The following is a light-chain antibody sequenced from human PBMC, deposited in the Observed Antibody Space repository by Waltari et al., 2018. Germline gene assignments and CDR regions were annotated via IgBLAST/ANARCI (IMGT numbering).Light chain of an antibody. CDR2: VNSDGSH. V-gene: IGLV4-69*02. J-gene: IGLJ3*02. CDR1: SGHSNNA. CDR3: QTWGTGIGV. Sequence: QLVLTQSPSPSASLGASVNLTCTLSSGHSNNAIAWHQQQPEKGPRYLMRVNSDGSHNKGDGIPDRFSGSSSGAERYLTISSLQSEDEADYYCQTWGTGIGVFGGGTKLTVL.